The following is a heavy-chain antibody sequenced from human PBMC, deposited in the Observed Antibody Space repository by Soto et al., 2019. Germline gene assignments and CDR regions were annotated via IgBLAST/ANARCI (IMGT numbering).Heavy chain of an antibody. V-gene: IGHV4-31*01. D-gene: IGHD3-16*01. J-gene: IGHJ4*02. CDR1: GGSISSGGYY. CDR2: IYYSGST. CDR3: XXXVLH. Sequence: QVQLQESGPGLVKPSQTLSLTCTVSGGSISSGGYYWSWIRQHPGKGLEWIGSIYYSGSTYYNPXXXXXXXXXXXXXXXXXXXXXXXXXXXXXXXXXXXXXVLHWGQGTLVTVCS.